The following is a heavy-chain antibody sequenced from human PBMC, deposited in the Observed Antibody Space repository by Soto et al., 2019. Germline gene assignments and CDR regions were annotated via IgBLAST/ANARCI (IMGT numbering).Heavy chain of an antibody. D-gene: IGHD6-13*01. CDR2: IRSKAYGGTT. V-gene: IGHV3-49*03. J-gene: IGHJ6*02. CDR1: GFTFGDYA. Sequence: SLRLSCTASGFTFGDYAMSWFRQAPGKGLEWVGFIRSKAYGGTTEYAASVKGRFTISRDDSKSIAYLQMNSLKTEDTAVYYCTRPGIAPIYYYYGMDVWGQGTTVTVSS. CDR3: TRPGIAPIYYYYGMDV.